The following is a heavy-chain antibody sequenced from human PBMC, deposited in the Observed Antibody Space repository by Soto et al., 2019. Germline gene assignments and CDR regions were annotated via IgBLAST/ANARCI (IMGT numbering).Heavy chain of an antibody. Sequence: GASVKVSCKASGYMFTSYAMHWVRQAPGQRLEWMGWINAGNGNTEYSQKFQGRVTITRDTSATTVYLDLSSLRSEDTAVHYCARDLLYSSSWSYFDYWGQGSLVTVSS. D-gene: IGHD6-13*01. CDR1: GYMFTSYA. CDR3: ARDLLYSSSWSYFDY. J-gene: IGHJ4*02. V-gene: IGHV1-3*01. CDR2: INAGNGNT.